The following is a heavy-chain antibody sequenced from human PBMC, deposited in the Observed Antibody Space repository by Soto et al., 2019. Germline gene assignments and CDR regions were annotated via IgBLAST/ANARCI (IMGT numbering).Heavy chain of an antibody. V-gene: IGHV3-21*01. CDR2: ISSSSSYI. CDR3: ARDSSGWYYFDY. J-gene: IGHJ4*02. CDR1: GFTFSSYS. D-gene: IGHD6-19*01. Sequence: WGSLRLSCAASGFTFSSYSMNWVRQAPGKGLEWVSSISSSSSYIYYADSVKGRFTISRDNAKNSLYLQMNSLRAEDTAVYYCARDSSGWYYFDYWGQGTLVNVSS.